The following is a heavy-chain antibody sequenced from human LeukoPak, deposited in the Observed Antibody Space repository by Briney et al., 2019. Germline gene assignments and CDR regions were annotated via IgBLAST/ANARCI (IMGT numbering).Heavy chain of an antibody. V-gene: IGHV3-23*01. CDR2: ISGGGDST. Sequence: GGSLRLSCAASGYTFSAYAMSWVRQAPGKGLEWVSAISGGGDSTYYADSVKGRFTISRDNSKNTLYLQMNSLTAEDTAVYHCAKGSWFGELSYFDFWGQGTLVTVSS. CDR1: GYTFSAYA. D-gene: IGHD3-10*01. CDR3: AKGSWFGELSYFDF. J-gene: IGHJ4*02.